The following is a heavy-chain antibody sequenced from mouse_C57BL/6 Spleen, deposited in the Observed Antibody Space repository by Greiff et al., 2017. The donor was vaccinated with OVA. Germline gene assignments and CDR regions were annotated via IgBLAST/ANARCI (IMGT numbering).Heavy chain of an antibody. CDR1: GFTFTDYY. CDR3: VKALYYYGSSYYWYFDV. V-gene: IGHV7-4*01. D-gene: IGHD1-1*01. Sequence: EVKVVESGGGLVQPGASLRLSCAASGFTFTDYYMSLVRQPPGKATEWLALIRNKANGYTTEYTASVKGRFTISRDNSQNIVYLQMNTLRAEDSATYYCVKALYYYGSSYYWYFDVWGTGTTVTVSS. J-gene: IGHJ1*03. CDR2: IRNKANGYTT.